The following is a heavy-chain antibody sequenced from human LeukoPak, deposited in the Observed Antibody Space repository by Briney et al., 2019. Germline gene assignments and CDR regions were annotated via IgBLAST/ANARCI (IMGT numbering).Heavy chain of an antibody. CDR3: AKDRDCSSTSCSDISFDY. D-gene: IGHD2-2*01. J-gene: IGHJ4*02. CDR1: GFTFDDYA. V-gene: IGHV3-9*01. CDR2: ISCNSGSI. Sequence: GGSLRLSCAASGFTFDDYAIDWVRQAPGKGLEWVSSISCNSGSIAYADSVKGRFTISRDNAKNSLYQQMNSLRAEHTALYYCAKDRDCSSTSCSDISFDYWRQGTLVSVSS.